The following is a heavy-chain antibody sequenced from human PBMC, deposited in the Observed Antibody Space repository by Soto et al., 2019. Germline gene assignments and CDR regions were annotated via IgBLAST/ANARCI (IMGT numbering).Heavy chain of an antibody. CDR3: AELAGYCSGTSRYGIHAMDV. V-gene: IGHV4-39*01. D-gene: IGHD2-2*01. CDR1: YGTIGNRSGC. CDR2: INYSGNT. Sequence: TYTVAYGTIGNRSGCRGFIRQPPGKGLEWIGSINYSGNTYYNPSLQSRVTISVDTSKNQFSLELSSVTAADTAVYYCAELAGYCSGTSRYGIHAMDVWGQGTTVTVSS. J-gene: IGHJ6*02.